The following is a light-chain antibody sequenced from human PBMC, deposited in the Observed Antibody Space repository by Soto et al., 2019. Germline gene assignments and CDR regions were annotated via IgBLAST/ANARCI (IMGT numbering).Light chain of an antibody. CDR3: QQYHIYSGT. CDR1: QTIDSW. CDR2: KAS. Sequence: DIQMTQSPSTLSASVGDRVTITCRASQTIDSWLAWYQQRPWKPPNLLIYKASTLASGVPSRFSGSGSGTEFTLTIYSLQPDDFATYYCQQYHIYSGTFGQGTKVEIK. J-gene: IGKJ1*01. V-gene: IGKV1-5*03.